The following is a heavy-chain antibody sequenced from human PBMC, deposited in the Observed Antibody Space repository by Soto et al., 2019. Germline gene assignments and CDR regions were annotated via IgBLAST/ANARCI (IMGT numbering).Heavy chain of an antibody. CDR3: ARSIAAAGSFGPYYYYGMDV. CDR1: GFTFSSYG. CDR2: IWYDGSNK. D-gene: IGHD6-13*01. V-gene: IGHV3-33*01. Sequence: QVQLVESGGGVVQPGRSLRLSCAASGFTFSSYGMHWVRQAPGKGLEWVAVIWYDGSNKYHADSVKGRFTISRDNSKNTLYLQMNSLRAEDTAVYYCARSIAAAGSFGPYYYYGMDVWGQGTTVTVSS. J-gene: IGHJ6*02.